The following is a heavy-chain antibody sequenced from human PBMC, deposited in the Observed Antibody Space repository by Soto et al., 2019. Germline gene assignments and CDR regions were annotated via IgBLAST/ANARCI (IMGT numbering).Heavy chain of an antibody. CDR1: GFTFSTHW. CDR3: ARRTHGYNYFDF. Sequence: GGSLRLSCAASGFTFSTHWMTWVRQAPGKGLQWVANIKQDGSEKYYVDSVKGRFTISRDNAKNSLYLQMNSLRAEDTAVYHCARRTHGYNYFDFWGQGTPVTVSS. D-gene: IGHD5-12*01. J-gene: IGHJ4*02. V-gene: IGHV3-7*05. CDR2: IKQDGSEK.